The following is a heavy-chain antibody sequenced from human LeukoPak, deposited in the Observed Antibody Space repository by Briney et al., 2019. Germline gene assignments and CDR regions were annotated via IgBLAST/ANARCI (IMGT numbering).Heavy chain of an antibody. Sequence: PGGSLRLSCAASGFTLSTYSMNWVRQASGKGLEWVSYISSSGNTIYYADSVKGRFTISRDNAKNSLFLQMNSLRAEDTAVYYCARRRDFDYWGQGTLVAVSS. D-gene: IGHD6-6*01. J-gene: IGHJ4*02. CDR2: ISSSGNTI. V-gene: IGHV3-48*04. CDR3: ARRRDFDY. CDR1: GFTLSTYS.